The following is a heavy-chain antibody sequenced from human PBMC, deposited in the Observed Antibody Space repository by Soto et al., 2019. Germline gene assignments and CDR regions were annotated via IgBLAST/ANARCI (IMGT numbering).Heavy chain of an antibody. CDR3: GRDRGYCANGVCFRYDY. D-gene: IGHD2-8*01. V-gene: IGHV1-18*01. J-gene: IGHJ4*02. CDR2: VSAYNGDT. CDR1: GYTFTSYG. Sequence: ASVKVSCKASGYTFTSYGISWVRQAPGQGLEWMGWVSAYNGDTNYAQNFQGRVTMTTDTSTSTAYMDLRSLRSDDTATYYCGRDRGYCANGVCFRYDYWGQGTLVTVSS.